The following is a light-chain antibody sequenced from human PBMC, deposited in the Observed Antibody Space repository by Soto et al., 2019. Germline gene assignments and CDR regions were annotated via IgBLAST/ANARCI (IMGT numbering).Light chain of an antibody. CDR1: QRVSSH. CDR2: GAS. Sequence: VVTQSPFTLSVSPGDTATLSCRASQRVSSHLAWYQQKPGQAPRLLIYGASARATGIPARFTGSGSGTDFTLTISSLEPEDFAVYYCQQRSNWPPITFAQGTRLEI. V-gene: IGKV3-11*01. J-gene: IGKJ5*01. CDR3: QQRSNWPPIT.